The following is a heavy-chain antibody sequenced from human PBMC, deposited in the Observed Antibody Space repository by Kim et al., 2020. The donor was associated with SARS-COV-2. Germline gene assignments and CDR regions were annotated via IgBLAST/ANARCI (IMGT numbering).Heavy chain of an antibody. CDR2: ISWNSGSI. CDR3: AKDLYGRWLNAYYYYGMDV. Sequence: GGSLRLSCAASGFTFDDYAMHWVRQAPGKGLEWVSGISWNSGSIGYADSVKGRFTISRDNAKNSLYLQMNSLRAEDTALYYCAKDLYGRWLNAYYYYGMDVWGQGTTVTVSS. J-gene: IGHJ6*02. CDR1: GFTFDDYA. V-gene: IGHV3-9*01. D-gene: IGHD6-19*01.